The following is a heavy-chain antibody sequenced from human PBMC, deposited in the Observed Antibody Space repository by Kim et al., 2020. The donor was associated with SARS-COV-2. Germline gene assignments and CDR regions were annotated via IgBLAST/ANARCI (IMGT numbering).Heavy chain of an antibody. J-gene: IGHJ6*02. CDR1: GFTFSSYA. D-gene: IGHD2-15*01. V-gene: IGHV3-23*01. CDR2: IRDSGSST. Sequence: GGSLRLSCAASGFTFSSYAMSWVRQAPGRGLEWVSSIRDSGSSTYHADSVEGRFIISRDNSKNTVYLQMSSLRVEDTAVYYCVKGFCSSGSCAMDVWGQGTTVSVSS. CDR3: VKGFCSSGSCAMDV.